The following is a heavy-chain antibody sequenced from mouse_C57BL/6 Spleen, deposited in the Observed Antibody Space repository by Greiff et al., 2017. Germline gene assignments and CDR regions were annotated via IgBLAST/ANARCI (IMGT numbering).Heavy chain of an antibody. J-gene: IGHJ2*01. CDR1: GYTFTSYW. V-gene: IGHV1-5*01. Sequence: VQLQQSGTVLARPGASVKMSCKTSGYTFTSYWMHWVKQRHGQGLEWIGDIYPGNSDTSYNQKFKGKAKLTAVTSASTAYLELSSLTNEDSAVYYCTRENREYGKYCDYWGQGTTLTVSS. D-gene: IGHD2-10*02. CDR3: TRENREYGKYCDY. CDR2: IYPGNSDT.